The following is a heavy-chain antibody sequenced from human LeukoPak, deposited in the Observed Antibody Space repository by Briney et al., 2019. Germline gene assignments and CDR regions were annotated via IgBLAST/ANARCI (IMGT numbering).Heavy chain of an antibody. J-gene: IGHJ4*02. V-gene: IGHV1-18*01. CDR2: ISAFNGNT. CDR3: ARSPPSTGYDRFDT. Sequence: ASVTVSCKASGYMFNIYGISWVRQAPGQGLEWMGWISAFNGNTNYARNFQDRVTMTTDTSTSTAYVELTSLRSDDTAVYYCARSPPSTGYDRFDTWGQGTLVTVSS. D-gene: IGHD5-12*01. CDR1: GYMFNIYG.